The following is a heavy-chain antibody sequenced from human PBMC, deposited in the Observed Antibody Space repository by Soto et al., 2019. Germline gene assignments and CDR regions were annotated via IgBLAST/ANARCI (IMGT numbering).Heavy chain of an antibody. D-gene: IGHD4-17*01. CDR1: GGTMRSYY. V-gene: IGHV4-59*01. J-gene: IGHJ5*02. Sequence: SQTLSLTCTVSGGTMRSYYWGWIRQPPGKGLEWIGYIYYSGSTNYNPSLKSRVTISVDTSKNQFSLKLSSVTAADTAVYYCAREWDYGDYGGWFDPWGQGTLVTVSS. CDR2: IYYSGST. CDR3: AREWDYGDYGGWFDP.